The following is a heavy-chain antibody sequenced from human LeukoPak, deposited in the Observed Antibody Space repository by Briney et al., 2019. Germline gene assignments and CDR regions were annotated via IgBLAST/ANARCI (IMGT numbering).Heavy chain of an antibody. CDR2: IYYSGST. CDR1: GVSISSSSYY. Sequence: PSETLSLTCTVSGVSISSSSYYWGWIRQPPGRGLVLIAKIYYSGSTYYNPSLKSRATLSVDNSNNQFSLKLTFVTAAGTAVYYCARHVHGSGNYYMDVWGKGTTVTVSS. V-gene: IGHV4-39*01. J-gene: IGHJ6*03. CDR3: ARHVHGSGNYYMDV. D-gene: IGHD3-10*01.